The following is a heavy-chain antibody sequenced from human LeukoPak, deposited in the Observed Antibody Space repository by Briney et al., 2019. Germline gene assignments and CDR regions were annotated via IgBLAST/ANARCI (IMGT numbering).Heavy chain of an antibody. D-gene: IGHD6-19*01. CDR3: ARGTPSGWYGAVY. CDR2: MNPDSGNT. V-gene: IGHV1-8*02. CDR1: GYTFTSYG. Sequence: GASVKVSCKASGYTFTSYGISWVRQATGQGLEWMGWMNPDSGNTGYAQKFQGRVTMTRNTSINTAYMELSSLRSEDTAVYYCARGTPSGWYGAVYWGQGTLVTVSS. J-gene: IGHJ4*02.